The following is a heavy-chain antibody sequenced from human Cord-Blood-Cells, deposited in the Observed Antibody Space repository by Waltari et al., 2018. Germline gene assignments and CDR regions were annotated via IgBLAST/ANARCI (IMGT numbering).Heavy chain of an antibody. V-gene: IGHV1-2*02. Sequence: QVQLVQSGAEVKKPGASVKVSCKASGYPFTGYYMHWVRQAPGQGLEWMGWINPNSGGTNDAQKFQGRGNMTRDTSISTAYMELSRLRSDDTAVYYCAREGAEYSSSYYFDYWGQGTLVTVSS. CDR3: AREGAEYSSSYYFDY. CDR2: INPNSGGT. D-gene: IGHD6-6*01. CDR1: GYPFTGYY. J-gene: IGHJ4*02.